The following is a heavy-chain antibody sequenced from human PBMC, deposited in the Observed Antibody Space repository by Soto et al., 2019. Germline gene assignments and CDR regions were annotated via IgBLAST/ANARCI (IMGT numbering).Heavy chain of an antibody. J-gene: IGHJ4*02. D-gene: IGHD6-6*01. CDR1: GFTFSSYA. CDR2: ISGSDDST. CDR3: AKRSSASTFDY. Sequence: EVQLLESGGGLVQPGESLRLSCAASGFTFSSYAMSWVRQAPGKGLEWVSVISGSDDSTYYADSLKGRFTISRDNSKNTLYLQMNSLIAEDTSVYYCAKRSSASTFDYWGQGTLVTVSS. V-gene: IGHV3-23*01.